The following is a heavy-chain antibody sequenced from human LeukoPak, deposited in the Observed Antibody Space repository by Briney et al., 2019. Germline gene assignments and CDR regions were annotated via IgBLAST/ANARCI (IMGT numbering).Heavy chain of an antibody. D-gene: IGHD3-10*01. CDR1: GYTLTELS. J-gene: IGHJ4*02. V-gene: IGHV1-24*01. CDR3: ATVSRGDGLIDY. CDR2: FDPEDGET. Sequence: ASVKVSCKVSGYTLTELSMHWVRQAPGKGLEWMGGFDPEDGETIYAQKFQGRVTMTEDTSTDTAYMELSSLRSEDTAVYYCATVSRGDGLIDYWGQGTLVTVSS.